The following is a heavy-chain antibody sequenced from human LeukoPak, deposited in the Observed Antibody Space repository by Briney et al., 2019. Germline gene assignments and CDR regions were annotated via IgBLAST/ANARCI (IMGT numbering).Heavy chain of an antibody. V-gene: IGHV4-28*01. J-gene: IGHJ5*02. Sequence: SETLSLTCAVSGYSISSSNWWGWIRQPPGKGLGWIGYIYYSGSTYYNPSLKSRVTMSVDTSKNQFSLKLSSVTAVDTAVYYCARSVGKTGNWFDPWGQGTLVTVSS. CDR3: ARSVGKTGNWFDP. D-gene: IGHD3-10*01. CDR2: IYYSGST. CDR1: GYSISSSNW.